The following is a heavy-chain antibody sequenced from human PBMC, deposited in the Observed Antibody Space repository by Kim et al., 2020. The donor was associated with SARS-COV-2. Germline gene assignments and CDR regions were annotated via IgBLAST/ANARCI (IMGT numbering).Heavy chain of an antibody. V-gene: IGHV3-30*18. CDR2: ITNDGSSK. D-gene: IGHD3-16*01. CDR3: AKDKGGVSDILDY. Sequence: GGSLRLSCAASGFTFSTYGMSWVRQAPGKGLEWVAVITNDGSSKYYADYVAGRFTISRDNSKNTQYLQMNSLRAEDKAVDYCAKDKGGVSDILDYWGQGTLVTVSS. J-gene: IGHJ4*02. CDR1: GFTFSTYG.